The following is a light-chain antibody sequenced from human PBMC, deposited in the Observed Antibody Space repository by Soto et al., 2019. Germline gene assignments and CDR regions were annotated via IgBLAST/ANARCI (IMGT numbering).Light chain of an antibody. Sequence: QSALAQPASVSGSPGQSITISCTGTSGDIGSYNRVSWYQQHPGKAPKLIIYEVTNRPSGVSNSLSGSKSGNTASLTISGLQAEDEAEYDFISYTNTDTRACVFGTGTKVTVL. CDR2: EVT. CDR1: SGDIGSYNR. CDR3: ISYTNTDTRACV. V-gene: IGLV2-14*01. J-gene: IGLJ1*01.